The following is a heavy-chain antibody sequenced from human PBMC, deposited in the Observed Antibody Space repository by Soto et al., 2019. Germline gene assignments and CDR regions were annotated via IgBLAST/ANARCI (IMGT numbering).Heavy chain of an antibody. CDR2: INAGNGNT. Sequence: GASVKVSCKASGYTFTSYAMHWVRQAPGQRLEWMGWINAGNGNTKYSQKFQGRVTITRDTSASTAYMELSSLRSEDTAVYYCARELMSHDYDFWSGYLNWFDPWGQGTLVTVSS. CDR1: GYTFTSYA. V-gene: IGHV1-3*01. D-gene: IGHD3-3*01. J-gene: IGHJ5*02. CDR3: ARELMSHDYDFWSGYLNWFDP.